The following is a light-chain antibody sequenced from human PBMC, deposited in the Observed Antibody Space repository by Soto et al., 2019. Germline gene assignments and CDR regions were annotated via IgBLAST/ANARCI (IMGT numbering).Light chain of an antibody. Sequence: DIQMTQSPSTLSASVGDRVTITCRAGQSISSWLAWYQQKPGKAPKVLIYDASSLESGVPSRFSGSGSGTEFTLTISSLQPDDFATYYCQQYNSYPYTFGQGTKLEIK. CDR3: QQYNSYPYT. CDR1: QSISSW. J-gene: IGKJ2*01. CDR2: DAS. V-gene: IGKV1-5*01.